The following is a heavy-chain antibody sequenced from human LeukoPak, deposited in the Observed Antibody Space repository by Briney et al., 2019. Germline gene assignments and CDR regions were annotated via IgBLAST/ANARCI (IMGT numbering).Heavy chain of an antibody. CDR2: ISSSSSYI. J-gene: IGHJ3*02. CDR3: ARERNPYSSGWSLDAFDI. D-gene: IGHD6-19*01. CDR1: GFTFSPYN. V-gene: IGHV3-21*01. Sequence: SGGSLRLSCAASGFTFSPYNMDWVRQDPGRGLEWVASISSSSSYIYYADSVKGRFTISRDYAKNSLSLQMNSLRAEDAAVYYCARERNPYSSGWSLDAFDIWGQGTMVTVSS.